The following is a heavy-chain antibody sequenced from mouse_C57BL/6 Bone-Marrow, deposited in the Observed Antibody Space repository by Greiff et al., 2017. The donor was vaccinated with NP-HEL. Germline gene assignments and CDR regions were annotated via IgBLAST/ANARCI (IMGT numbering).Heavy chain of an antibody. CDR2: ISDGGSYT. V-gene: IGHV5-4*01. CDR3: AREGCYGVDY. D-gene: IGHD2-12*01. Sequence: EVKLMESGGGLVKPGGSLKLSCAASGFTFSSYAMSWVRQTPEKRLEWVATISDGGSYTYYPDNVKGRFTISRDNAKNNLYLQMSHLKSEDTAMYYFAREGCYGVDYWGQGTTLTVSS. J-gene: IGHJ2*01. CDR1: GFTFSSYA.